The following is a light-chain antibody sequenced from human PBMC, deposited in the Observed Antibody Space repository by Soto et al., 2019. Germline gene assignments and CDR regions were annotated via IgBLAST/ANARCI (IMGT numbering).Light chain of an antibody. J-gene: IGLJ1*01. CDR1: SRDLGGYNY. CDR3: SSYSNSTTLYV. Sequence: QSALTQPASLSGAPGQSITLSRTGTSRDLGGYNYVSWYQHHPGKVPKLVIYDVSKRPSGVSDRFSGSKSGNTASLTISGLQAEDEADYYCSSYSNSTTLYVFGTGTKVTVL. CDR2: DVS. V-gene: IGLV2-14*03.